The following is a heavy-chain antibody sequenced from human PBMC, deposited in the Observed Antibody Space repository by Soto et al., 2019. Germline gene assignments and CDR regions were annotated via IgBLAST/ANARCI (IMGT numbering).Heavy chain of an antibody. CDR3: AKTHYDILDY. D-gene: IGHD3-9*01. V-gene: IGHV3-23*01. CDR1: GITFSTYA. J-gene: IGHJ4*02. CDR2: INEGPGDT. Sequence: VQLLESGGGLVQPGGSLRLSCTASGITFSTYAMSWVRQAPGKGLEWVSAINEGPGDTFYTDSVKGRFTISRDDSKDTLYLQMNSLRAEDTAIYYCAKTHYDILDYWGQGTLVTVSS.